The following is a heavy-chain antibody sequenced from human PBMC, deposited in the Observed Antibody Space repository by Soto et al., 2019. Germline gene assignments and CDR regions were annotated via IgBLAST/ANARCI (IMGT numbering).Heavy chain of an antibody. Sequence: GESLKISCKGSGYSFTSYWIGWVRQMPGKGLEWMGIIYPGDSDTRYSPSFQGQVTISADKSISTAYLQWSSLKASDTAMYYCSTTTGRYNWAIGASFYYYYGMDVWGQGTTVTVSS. D-gene: IGHD1-20*01. J-gene: IGHJ6*02. CDR2: IYPGDSDT. V-gene: IGHV5-51*01. CDR1: GYSFTSYW. CDR3: STTTGRYNWAIGASFYYYYGMDV.